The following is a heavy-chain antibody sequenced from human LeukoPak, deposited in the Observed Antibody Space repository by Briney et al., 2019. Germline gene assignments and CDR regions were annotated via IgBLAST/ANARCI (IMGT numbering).Heavy chain of an antibody. J-gene: IGHJ4*02. V-gene: IGHV1-69*05. D-gene: IGHD3-22*01. CDR2: IIPIFGTA. Sequence: SVKVSCKASGGTFSSYAMSCVRQAPGQGLEWMGGIIPIFGTANHAQKFQGRVTITTDESTSTAYMELSSLRSEDTAVYYCARAARSLYYGSSGYLLGYWGQGTLVTVSS. CDR1: GGTFSSYA. CDR3: ARAARSLYYGSSGYLLGY.